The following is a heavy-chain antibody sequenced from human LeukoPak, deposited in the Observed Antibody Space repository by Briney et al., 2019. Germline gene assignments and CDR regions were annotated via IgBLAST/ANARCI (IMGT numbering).Heavy chain of an antibody. V-gene: IGHV4-30-4*01. Sequence: SETLSLTCTVSGGSISSGDYYWSWIRQPPGKGLEWIGYIYYSGSTYYNPSRKSRVTISVDTSKNQFSLKLSSVTAADTAVYYCARDGLSPVVPNCSSTSCYDYYYGMDVWGQGTTVTVSS. CDR3: ARDGLSPVVPNCSSTSCYDYYYGMDV. CDR1: GGSISSGDYY. J-gene: IGHJ6*02. CDR2: IYYSGST. D-gene: IGHD2-2*01.